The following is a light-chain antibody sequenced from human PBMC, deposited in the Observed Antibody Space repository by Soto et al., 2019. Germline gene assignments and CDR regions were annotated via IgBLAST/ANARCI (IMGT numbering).Light chain of an antibody. J-gene: IGKJ2*01. CDR3: QQYYSTPPMYT. Sequence: DIVRTQSPDSLAVSLGERATINCKSSQRVLYSSNNKNYLAWYQQKPGQPPKLLIYWASTRESGVPDRFSGSGSGTEFTLTISSRQAEDVAVYYCQQYYSTPPMYTFGQGTKLEIK. CDR1: QRVLYSSNNKNY. CDR2: WAS. V-gene: IGKV4-1*01.